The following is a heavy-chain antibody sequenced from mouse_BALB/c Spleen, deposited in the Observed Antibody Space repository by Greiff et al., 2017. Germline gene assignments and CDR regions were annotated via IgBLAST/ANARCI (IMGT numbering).Heavy chain of an antibody. Sequence: EVQLQESGPGLVKPSQSLSLTCTVTGYSITSDYAWNWIRQFPGNILEWMGYISYSGSTSYNPSLKSRISITRDTSKNQFFLQLNSVTTEDTATYYGARGGRWYFDVWGAGTTVTVSS. CDR3: ARGGRWYFDV. CDR2: ISYSGST. CDR1: GYSITSDYA. J-gene: IGHJ1*01. V-gene: IGHV3-2*02.